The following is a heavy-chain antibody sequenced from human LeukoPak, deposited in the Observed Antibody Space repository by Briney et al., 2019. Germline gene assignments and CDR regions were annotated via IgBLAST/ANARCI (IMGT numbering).Heavy chain of an antibody. V-gene: IGHV4-31*03. Sequence: SQTLSLTCTVSGGSISSGGYYWSWIRQHPGKGLEWIGYIYYSGSTYYNPSLKSRVTISVDTSKNQFSLKLSSVTAADTAVYYCASAHSDILTGYYTFSFDYWGQGTLVTVSS. D-gene: IGHD3-9*01. CDR2: IYYSGST. J-gene: IGHJ4*02. CDR3: ASAHSDILTGYYTFSFDY. CDR1: GGSISSGGYY.